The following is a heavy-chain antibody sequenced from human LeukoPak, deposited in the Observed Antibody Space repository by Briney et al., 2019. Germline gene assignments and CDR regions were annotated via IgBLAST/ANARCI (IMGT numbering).Heavy chain of an antibody. V-gene: IGHV3-33*01. CDR3: ARERDYYDSSGYLGY. Sequence: GRSLRLSCAASGFTFSSYGMHWVRQAPGKGLEWVAVIWYDGSNKYYADSVKGRFTISRDNSKNTLYLQMNSLRAEDTAVYYCARERDYYDSSGYLGYWGQGTLVTVSS. CDR2: IWYDGSNK. CDR1: GFTFSSYG. D-gene: IGHD3-22*01. J-gene: IGHJ4*02.